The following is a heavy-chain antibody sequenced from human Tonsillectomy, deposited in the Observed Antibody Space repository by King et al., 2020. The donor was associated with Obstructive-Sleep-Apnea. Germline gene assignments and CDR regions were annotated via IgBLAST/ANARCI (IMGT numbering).Heavy chain of an antibody. V-gene: IGHV1-58*02. CDR3: AADQYYDFWRGRIGRFDP. Sequence: QLVQSGPEVKKPGTSVKVSCKASGFTFTTSAMHWVRQARGQRLEWIGWIVVGSGNTDYAQKFQERVTITRDMSTSTAYMELSSLRSEDTAVYYCAADQYYDFWRGRIGRFDPWGQGTLVTVSS. CDR2: IVVGSGNT. CDR1: GFTFTTSA. D-gene: IGHD3-3*01. J-gene: IGHJ5*02.